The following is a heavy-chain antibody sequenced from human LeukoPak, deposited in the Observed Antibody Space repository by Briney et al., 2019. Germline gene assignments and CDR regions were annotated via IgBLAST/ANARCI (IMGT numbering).Heavy chain of an antibody. CDR2: INHSGST. D-gene: IGHD3-16*02. Sequence: SETLSLTCTVSGGSISSSSYYWGWIRQPPGKGLEWIGEINHSGSTNYNPSLKSRVTISVDTSKNQFSLKLSSVTAADTAVYYCARGTWSYDYVWGSYRSPPYGYWGQGTLVTVSS. V-gene: IGHV4-39*07. CDR1: GGSISSSSYY. CDR3: ARGTWSYDYVWGSYRSPPYGY. J-gene: IGHJ4*02.